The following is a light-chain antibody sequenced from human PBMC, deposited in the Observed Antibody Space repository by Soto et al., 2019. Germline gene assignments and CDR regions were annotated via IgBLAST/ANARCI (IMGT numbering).Light chain of an antibody. Sequence: EIVMTQSPVTLSVSPGERATLSCRASQSVSSNLAWYQQKPGQAPRLLIYGASTRATGIPARFSGSGSGTEFTLIISSLQSEDFAVYYCQQYNNWPRTFGQGTKVDI. CDR2: GAS. J-gene: IGKJ1*01. CDR1: QSVSSN. V-gene: IGKV3-15*01. CDR3: QQYNNWPRT.